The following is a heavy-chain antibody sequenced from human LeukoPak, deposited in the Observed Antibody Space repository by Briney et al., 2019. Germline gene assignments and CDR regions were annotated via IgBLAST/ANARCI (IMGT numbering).Heavy chain of an antibody. CDR2: IYSGGST. D-gene: IGHD1-1*01. CDR1: GFSFSDSV. V-gene: IGHV3-53*01. J-gene: IGHJ3*02. CDR3: ARAVRSAFDI. Sequence: GGSLRLSCVASGFSFSDSVIHWVRQAPGKGLEWVSVIYSGGSTYYADSVKGRFTISRDNSKNTLYLQMNSLRAEDTAVYYCARAVRSAFDIWGQGTMVTVSS.